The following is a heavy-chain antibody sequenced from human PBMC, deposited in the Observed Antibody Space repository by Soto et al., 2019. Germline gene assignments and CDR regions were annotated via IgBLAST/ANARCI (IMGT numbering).Heavy chain of an antibody. Sequence: QMQLVQSGPEVKKPGTSVKVSCKASGFTFTSSAVQWVRQARGQRLEWIGWIVVGSGNTNYAQKFQERVTITRDMSTSTAYSELSSLRSEDTAVYYCAASDNSGSYYYYYYYGMDVWGQGTTVTVSS. J-gene: IGHJ6*02. CDR3: AASDNSGSYYYYYYYGMDV. D-gene: IGHD1-26*01. CDR2: IVVGSGNT. CDR1: GFTFTSSA. V-gene: IGHV1-58*01.